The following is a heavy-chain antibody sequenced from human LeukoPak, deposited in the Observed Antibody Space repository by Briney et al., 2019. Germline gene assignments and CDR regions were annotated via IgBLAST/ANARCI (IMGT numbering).Heavy chain of an antibody. J-gene: IGHJ4*02. V-gene: IGHV3-30*03. Sequence: PGGSLRLSCAASGFTFSSYGMHWVRQSPGKGLEWVSVISYDGGSKNYADSVKGRFTISRDNSKNTLYLQMNSLSAEDTAVYYCARDSGFSGTQRGEYWGQGTLVTVSS. CDR1: GFTFSSYG. CDR3: ARDSGFSGTQRGEY. CDR2: ISYDGGSK. D-gene: IGHD3/OR15-3a*01.